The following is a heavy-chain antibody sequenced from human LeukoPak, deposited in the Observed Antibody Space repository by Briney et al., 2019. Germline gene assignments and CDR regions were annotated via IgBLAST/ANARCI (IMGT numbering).Heavy chain of an antibody. V-gene: IGHV4-31*03. Sequence: SETLSLTCTVSGGSISSGTYYWSWIRQHPGKGLQWIGYIYYSGSTYYNPSLKSRVTISLDTSKNQFSLKLSSVTAADTAVYYCARDANYHDSDAYYHALDIWGQGTLVTVSS. CDR1: GGSISSGTYY. CDR3: ARDANYHDSDAYYHALDI. CDR2: IYYSGST. D-gene: IGHD3-16*01. J-gene: IGHJ3*02.